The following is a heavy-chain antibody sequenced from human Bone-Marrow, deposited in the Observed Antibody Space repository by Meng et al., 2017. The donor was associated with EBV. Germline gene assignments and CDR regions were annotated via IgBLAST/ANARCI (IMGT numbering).Heavy chain of an antibody. V-gene: IGHV1-69*01. Sequence: VQLVQSGAEVKKPGSSGKVSCKTSGGTFSSDAISWVRQAPGQGLVWLGGLIPMSGAPYYAQNFQGRVTITADESTSTHYMELSNLRSEDTAMYYCASESGRGFTPDYWGQGTLVTVSS. J-gene: IGHJ4*02. CDR3: ASESGRGFTPDY. CDR1: GGTFSSDA. CDR2: LIPMSGAP. D-gene: IGHD3-10*01.